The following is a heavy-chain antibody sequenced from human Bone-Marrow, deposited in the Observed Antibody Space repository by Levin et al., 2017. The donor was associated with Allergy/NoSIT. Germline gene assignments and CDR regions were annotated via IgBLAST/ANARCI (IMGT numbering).Heavy chain of an antibody. Sequence: GESLKISCAGSGFTFSAYAIHWVRQAPGKGLEWVAFTSHDGSNKFYPDSVKGRFSISRDNSKNTLFLQMNSLRPEDTAMYFCARVPGGFWSTHYYFDYWGQGTLVTVSS. CDR1: GFTFSAYA. V-gene: IGHV3-30-3*01. CDR3: ARVPGGFWSTHYYFDY. D-gene: IGHD3-3*01. J-gene: IGHJ4*02. CDR2: TSHDGSNK.